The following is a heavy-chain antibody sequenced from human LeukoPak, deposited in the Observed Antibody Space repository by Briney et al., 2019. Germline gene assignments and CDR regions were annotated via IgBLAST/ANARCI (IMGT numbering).Heavy chain of an antibody. V-gene: IGHV1-8*01. CDR1: GYTFTSYD. D-gene: IGHD5-18*01. J-gene: IGHJ6*02. CDR3: ARGNSYGSPYGMDV. CDR2: MNGNTGNT. Sequence: ASVKVSCKASGYTFTSYDVNWVRQATGQGPEWMGWMNGNTGNTGYAQKFQGRVTMTRDTSISPAYLELSSLSSDDTAIYYCARGNSYGSPYGMDVWGQGTTVTVSS.